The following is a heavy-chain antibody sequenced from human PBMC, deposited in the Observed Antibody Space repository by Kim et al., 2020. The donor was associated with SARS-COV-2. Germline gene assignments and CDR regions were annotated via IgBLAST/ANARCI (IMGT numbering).Heavy chain of an antibody. CDR2: ISYEGSKK. CDR1: GFTFNNYG. V-gene: IGHV3-30*18. J-gene: IGHJ1*01. D-gene: IGHD3-16*01. Sequence: GGSLRLSCAASGFTFNNYGMHWVHQAPGKGLEWVALISYEGSKKYYADSLKGRFTISRDSSKNTLYLQMNSLRPEDTAVYFCAKDKSFFMLTFGGEWGGIHVWPGEPTVSLPSASIKAPSVLPLAPSSKTASWGTGGLGCLV. CDR3: AKDKSFFMLTFGGEWGGIHVWPGEPTVSLPSASIKAPSVLPLAPSSKTASWGT.